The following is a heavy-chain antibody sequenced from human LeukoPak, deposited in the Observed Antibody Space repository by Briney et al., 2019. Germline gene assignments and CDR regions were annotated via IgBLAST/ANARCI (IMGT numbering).Heavy chain of an antibody. CDR2: ISAYNGNT. D-gene: IGHD2-8*02. CDR3: ARDLGYCTGGVCPNWFDP. CDR1: GYTFTSYG. V-gene: IGHV1-18*01. Sequence: GASVKVSCKASGYTFTSYGISWVRQAPGQGLEWMGWISAYNGNTNYAQKLQGRVIMTTDTSTSTAYMELRSLRSDDTAVYYCARDLGYCTGGVCPNWFDPWGQGTLVTVSS. J-gene: IGHJ5*02.